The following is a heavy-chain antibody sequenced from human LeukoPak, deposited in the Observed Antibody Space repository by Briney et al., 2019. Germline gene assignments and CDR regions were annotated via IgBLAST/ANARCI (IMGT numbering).Heavy chain of an antibody. CDR3: ARASPQKLGYFDY. CDR1: GFTFSSYA. CDR2: ISGSGGTT. J-gene: IGHJ4*02. Sequence: TGGSLRLSCAASGFTFSSYAMNWVRQAPGKGLEWVSYISGSGGTTYYADSVQGRFTISRDNTKNSLYLQMNSLRAEDTAVYYCARASPQKLGYFDYWGQGTLVTVSS. V-gene: IGHV3-48*03. D-gene: IGHD3-16*01.